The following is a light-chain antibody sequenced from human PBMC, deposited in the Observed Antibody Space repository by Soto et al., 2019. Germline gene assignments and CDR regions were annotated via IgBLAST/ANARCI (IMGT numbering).Light chain of an antibody. J-gene: IGLJ3*02. V-gene: IGLV6-57*03. CDR3: QSYDSSNSWV. CDR2: EDN. CDR1: SGSIASNY. Sequence: NFMLTQPHSVSESPGKTVTMSCTRSSGSIASNYVQRYQQRPGSAPTTVIYEDNQRPSGVPDRFSGSIDSSSNSASLTISGLTTEDEADYYCQSYDSSNSWVFGGGTKLTVL.